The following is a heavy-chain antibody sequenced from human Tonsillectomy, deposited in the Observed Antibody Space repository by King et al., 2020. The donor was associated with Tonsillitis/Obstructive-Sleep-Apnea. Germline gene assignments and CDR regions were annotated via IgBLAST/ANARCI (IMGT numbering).Heavy chain of an antibody. D-gene: IGHD6-13*01. CDR3: ARPSRGGTPNPYSSSWYPDDAFDI. CDR2: IYYSGST. J-gene: IGHJ3*02. V-gene: IGHV4-59*08. CDR1: GGSISSYY. Sequence: VQLQESGPGLVKPSETLSLTCTVSGGSISSYYWSWIRQPPGKGLEWIGYIYYSGSTNYNPSLKSRVTISVDTSKNQFSLKLSSVTAADTAVYYCARPSRGGTPNPYSSSWYPDDAFDIWGQGTMVTVSS.